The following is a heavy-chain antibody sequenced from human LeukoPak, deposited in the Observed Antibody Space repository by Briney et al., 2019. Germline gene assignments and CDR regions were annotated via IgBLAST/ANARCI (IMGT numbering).Heavy chain of an antibody. Sequence: PSETLSLTCAVYGVSFSGYYWSWIRQPPGKGLEWVGEINHSGSTNYNPSLKSRVTISVDTSKNQFSLKLSSVTAADTAVYYCATYSSSWYLHGRYFQHWGQGTLVTVSS. V-gene: IGHV4-34*01. CDR2: INHSGST. D-gene: IGHD6-13*01. J-gene: IGHJ1*01. CDR3: ATYSSSWYLHGRYFQH. CDR1: GVSFSGYY.